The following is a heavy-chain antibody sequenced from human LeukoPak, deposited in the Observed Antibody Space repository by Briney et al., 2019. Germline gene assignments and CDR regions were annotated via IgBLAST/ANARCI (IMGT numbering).Heavy chain of an antibody. D-gene: IGHD3-16*01. CDR3: ARGGEVMWWFDP. J-gene: IGHJ5*02. CDR2: IYYSGST. V-gene: IGHV4-59*01. Sequence: SETLSLTCTVSGGSISTYYWSWIRQPPGKGLEWIGYIYYSGSTNHNPSLKSRVTISVDTSKNQFSLKLSSVTAADTAVYYCARGGEVMWWFDPWGQGALVTVAS. CDR1: GGSISTYY.